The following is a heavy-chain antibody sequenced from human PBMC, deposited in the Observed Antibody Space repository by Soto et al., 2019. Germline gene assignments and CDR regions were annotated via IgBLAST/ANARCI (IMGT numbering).Heavy chain of an antibody. D-gene: IGHD1-26*01. CDR2: IYHSGSA. V-gene: IGHV4-30-4*01. CDR3: ARSYTYSGNHNCFDP. Sequence: QVQLQESGPGLVKPSQTLSLICTVSGGSISSGDYYWSWIRQSPGKGLEWIGYIYHSGSAYYNPSLKSRVIISVDTSKNQFSLELNSVTAADTAVYYCARSYTYSGNHNCFDPWGQGTLVTVSS. J-gene: IGHJ5*02. CDR1: GGSISSGDYY.